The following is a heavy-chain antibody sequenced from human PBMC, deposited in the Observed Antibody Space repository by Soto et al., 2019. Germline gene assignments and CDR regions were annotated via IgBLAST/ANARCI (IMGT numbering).Heavy chain of an antibody. Sequence: GGSLRLSCAASGFTFSSYWMSWVRQAPGKGLEWVANIKQDGSEKYYVDSVKGRFTISRDNAKNSLYLQMNSLRAEDTAVYYSARELNYDFWSGDAFDIWGQGTMVTVSS. CDR1: GFTFSSYW. J-gene: IGHJ3*02. CDR3: ARELNYDFWSGDAFDI. D-gene: IGHD3-3*01. CDR2: IKQDGSEK. V-gene: IGHV3-7*01.